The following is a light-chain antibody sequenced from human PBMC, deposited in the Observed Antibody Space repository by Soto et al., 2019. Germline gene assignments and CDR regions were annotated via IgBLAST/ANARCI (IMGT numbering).Light chain of an antibody. J-gene: IGLJ1*01. CDR2: HVT. Sequence: QSALTQPASVSGSPGQSITISCTGTSSDIGHYDYVSWYQQHPGKAPKLMIYHVTYRPSGVSNRYSGSKSGNSASLTISGLQADDEAAYYCCSLTTSHTYVFGSGPKLTVL. CDR1: SSDIGHYDY. CDR3: CSLTTSHTYV. V-gene: IGLV2-14*03.